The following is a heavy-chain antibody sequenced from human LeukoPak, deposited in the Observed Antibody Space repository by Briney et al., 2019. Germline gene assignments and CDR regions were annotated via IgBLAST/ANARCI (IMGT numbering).Heavy chain of an antibody. CDR2: ISSSSSTI. CDR1: GFTFSSYS. D-gene: IGHD3-3*01. CDR3: ARDPTIFGVGSYYFDY. Sequence: GGSLRLSCAASGFTFSSYSTNWVRQAPGKGLEWVSYISSSSSTIYYADSVKGRFTISRDNAKNSLYLQMNSLRAEDTAVYYCARDPTIFGVGSYYFDYWGQGTLVTVSS. V-gene: IGHV3-48*01. J-gene: IGHJ4*02.